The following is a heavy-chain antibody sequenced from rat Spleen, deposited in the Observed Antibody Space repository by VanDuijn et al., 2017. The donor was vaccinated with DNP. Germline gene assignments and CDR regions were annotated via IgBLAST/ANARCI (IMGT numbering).Heavy chain of an antibody. D-gene: IGHD1-1*01. CDR3: TTNFYSY. J-gene: IGHJ2*01. CDR1: GFTFSDYY. V-gene: IGHV5-27*01. Sequence: EVQLVESGGGLVQPGNSLKLSCAASGFTFSDYYMAWVRQVPGKGLNWVASITTSGGSTYYRDSVKGRFTISRDTAKSTLYLQMDSLRSEDTATYYCTTNFYSYWGQGVMVTVSS. CDR2: ITTSGGST.